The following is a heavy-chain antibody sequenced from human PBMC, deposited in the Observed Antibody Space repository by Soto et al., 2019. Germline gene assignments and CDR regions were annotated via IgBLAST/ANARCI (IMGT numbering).Heavy chain of an antibody. V-gene: IGHV4-61*01. CDR3: VREDMSGTYYFHA. CDR1: RGSVSSQTHS. Sequence: SETLSLTCTVTRGSVSSQTHSWTWIRQPPGKGLEWIGYKYYSGISNYNPSLQSRVTISVDTSKNQFSLRLTSVTAADTAVYYCVREDMSGTYYFHAWGQGALVTVSS. CDR2: KYYSGIS. D-gene: IGHD1-26*01. J-gene: IGHJ4*02.